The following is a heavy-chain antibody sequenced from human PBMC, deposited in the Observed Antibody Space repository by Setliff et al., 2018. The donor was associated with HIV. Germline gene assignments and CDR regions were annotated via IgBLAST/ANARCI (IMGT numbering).Heavy chain of an antibody. D-gene: IGHD1-26*01. V-gene: IGHV1-3*01. CDR3: ARDREEKWDLPNWFDP. CDR2: INAGNGNT. Sequence: ASVKVSCKASGYTFTNYVMHWVRQAPGQSLEWMGWINAGNGNTKYSQNFQGRVTITRDTSASTAYMELSSLRSEDTAVYYCARDREEKWDLPNWFDPWGQGTLVTVSS. J-gene: IGHJ5*02. CDR1: GYTFTNYV.